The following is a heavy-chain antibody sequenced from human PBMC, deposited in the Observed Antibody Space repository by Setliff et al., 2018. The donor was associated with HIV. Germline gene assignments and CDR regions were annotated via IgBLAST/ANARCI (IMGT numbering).Heavy chain of an antibody. CDR1: GGSISSYY. J-gene: IGHJ3*02. CDR3: ARTFNSGYLSYAFDI. Sequence: PSETLSLTCTVSGGSISSYYWSWIRQPPGKGLEWIGYIYYSGSTNYNPSLKSRVTISVDTSKNQFSLKLSSVTAADTAVYYCARTFNSGYLSYAFDIWGQGTMVTVSS. CDR2: IYYSGST. D-gene: IGHD3-22*01. V-gene: IGHV4-59*01.